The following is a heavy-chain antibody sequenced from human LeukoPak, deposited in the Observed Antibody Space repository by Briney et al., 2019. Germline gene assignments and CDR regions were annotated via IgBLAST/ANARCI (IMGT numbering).Heavy chain of an antibody. V-gene: IGHV4-39*01. CDR2: IYYSGTT. CDR1: GGSFSSSDYY. D-gene: IGHD1-14*01. J-gene: IGHJ3*02. Sequence: SETLSLTCTVSGGSFSSSDYYWGWIRQPPGKGLEWMACIYYSGTTYYNPSLKSRVTISVDTSKKQFSLKLISVTAADTAVYYCARHEWGITNAFDIWGQGTMVTVSS. CDR3: ARHEWGITNAFDI.